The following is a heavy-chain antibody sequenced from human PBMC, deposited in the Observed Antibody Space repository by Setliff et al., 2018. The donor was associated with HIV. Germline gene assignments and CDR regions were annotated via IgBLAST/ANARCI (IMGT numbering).Heavy chain of an antibody. Sequence: SVKVSCKTSGGTFSSYGICWVRQAPGQGLEWMGGIIPMFGTGFYAQKFQGRVTITTDESRSTAHMELSSLSSEDTAVFYCARVGHSSSYHYYGMDVWGQGTTVTVSS. CDR3: ARVGHSSSYHYYGMDV. CDR1: GGTFSSYG. J-gene: IGHJ6*02. CDR2: IIPMFGTG. D-gene: IGHD6-13*01. V-gene: IGHV1-69*05.